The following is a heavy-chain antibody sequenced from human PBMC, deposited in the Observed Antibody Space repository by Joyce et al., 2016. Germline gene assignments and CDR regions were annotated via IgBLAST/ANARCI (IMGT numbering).Heavy chain of an antibody. V-gene: IGHV3-21*01. CDR1: GFTFSSYS. CDR3: ARSSYTNGIFDY. Sequence: EVPLVESGGGLVKPGGSLRFSCAASGFTFSSYSMSWVRQAPGKGLEWVSALSSSSSYRKYTDSVKGRFTISRDNAKNSLYLQMNSLRVEDTAVYYCARSSYTNGIFDYWGQGTLVTVSS. D-gene: IGHD2-8*01. CDR2: LSSSSSYR. J-gene: IGHJ4*02.